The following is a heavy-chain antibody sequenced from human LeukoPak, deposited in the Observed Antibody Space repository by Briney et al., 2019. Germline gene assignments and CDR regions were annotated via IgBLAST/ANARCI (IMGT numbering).Heavy chain of an antibody. CDR3: ARWGYDFWSGYYTGINY. V-gene: IGHV1-8*01. J-gene: IGHJ4*02. D-gene: IGHD3-3*01. CDR2: MNPNSGNT. Sequence: ASVKVSCKASGYTFTSYDINWVRQATGQGLEWMGWMNPNSGNTGYAQKFQGRVTMTRNTSISTAYMELSSLRSEATAVYYCARWGYDFWSGYYTGINYWGQGTLVTVTS. CDR1: GYTFTSYD.